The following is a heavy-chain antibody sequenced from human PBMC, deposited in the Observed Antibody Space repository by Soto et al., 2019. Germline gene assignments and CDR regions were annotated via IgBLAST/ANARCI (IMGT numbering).Heavy chain of an antibody. D-gene: IGHD2-15*01. Sequence: ASVKVSCKASGYTFTRYTMNWVRQAPGQRLEWMGWINPDNGNTKSSQKFQDRVIITRDTSASTAYMDLSSLRSEDTAVYYCARGIATGQLDTWGKGNLVTVSS. CDR1: GYTFTRYT. J-gene: IGHJ5*02. CDR2: INPDNGNT. CDR3: ARGIATGQLDT. V-gene: IGHV1-3*01.